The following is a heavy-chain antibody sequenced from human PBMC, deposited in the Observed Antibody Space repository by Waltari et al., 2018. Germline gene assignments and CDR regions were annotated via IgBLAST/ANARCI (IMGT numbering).Heavy chain of an antibody. V-gene: IGHV4-4*07. D-gene: IGHD3-10*01. CDR3: ARSAYASGSRLDY. CDR2: ILTSGST. CDR1: GASISSYH. J-gene: IGHJ4*02. Sequence: QVQLQESGPGLVKPFETLSLTCTVSGASISSYHWRWIRQPGGKGLEWIGRILTSGSTNYNPSPKGRVTMSVDTSKNQFSLKVNSVTAADMAVYYCARSAYASGSRLDYWGQGNLVTVSS.